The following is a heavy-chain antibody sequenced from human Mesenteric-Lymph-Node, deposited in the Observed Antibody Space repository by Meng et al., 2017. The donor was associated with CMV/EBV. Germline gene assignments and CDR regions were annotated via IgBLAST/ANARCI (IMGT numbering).Heavy chain of an antibody. CDR3: ATYDYYETLFDY. CDR2: LWFDGSNE. V-gene: IGHV3-33*01. CDR1: GFTFSNYG. D-gene: IGHD3-22*01. J-gene: IGHJ4*02. Sequence: CEASGFTFSNYGMHWVRQAPGKGLEWVAVLWFDGSNEDYADSVKGRFTISRDNSKNTLFLQMDSLRDGDTAVYYCATYDYYETLFDYWGQGTLVTVSS.